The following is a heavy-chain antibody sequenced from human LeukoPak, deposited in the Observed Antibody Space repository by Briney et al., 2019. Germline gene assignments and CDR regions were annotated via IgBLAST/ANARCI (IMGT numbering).Heavy chain of an antibody. Sequence: SETLSLTCTVSGGSISSGGYYWRWIRQHPGKGLEWIGYIYYSGSTYYNPSLKSRVTISVDTSKNQFSLKLSSVTAADTAVYYCARAERGHIVVAYAFDIWGQGTMVTVSS. CDR1: GGSISSGGYY. CDR3: ARAERGHIVVAYAFDI. CDR2: IYYSGST. D-gene: IGHD2-21*01. J-gene: IGHJ3*02. V-gene: IGHV4-31*03.